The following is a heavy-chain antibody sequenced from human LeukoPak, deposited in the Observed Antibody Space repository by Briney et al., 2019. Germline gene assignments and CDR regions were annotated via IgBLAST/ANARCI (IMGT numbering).Heavy chain of an antibody. D-gene: IGHD3-10*01. CDR2: IYYSGST. Sequence: SETLSLTCTVSGGSISSSSYYWGWIRQHPGKGLEWIGSIYYSGSTYYNPSLKSRVTISVDTSKNQFSMKLSSVTAADTAVYYCARVFITMVRGVSNWFDPWGQGTLVTVSS. CDR1: GGSISSSSYY. J-gene: IGHJ5*02. CDR3: ARVFITMVRGVSNWFDP. V-gene: IGHV4-39*07.